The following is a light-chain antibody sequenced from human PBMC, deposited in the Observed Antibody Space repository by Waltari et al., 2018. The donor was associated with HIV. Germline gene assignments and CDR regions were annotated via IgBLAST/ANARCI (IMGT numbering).Light chain of an antibody. CDR1: GSNIGAGYD. V-gene: IGLV1-40*01. CDR2: GNI. J-gene: IGLJ3*02. Sequence: QPVLTQPPSVSGAPGLGVTVSCTGSGSNIGAGYDGHWYQQLPGTAPKLLIYGNINRPSGVPDRFSASKSGTSASLAITGLQPEDEADYYCQSYDSSLSAWVFGGGSKLTVL. CDR3: QSYDSSLSAWV.